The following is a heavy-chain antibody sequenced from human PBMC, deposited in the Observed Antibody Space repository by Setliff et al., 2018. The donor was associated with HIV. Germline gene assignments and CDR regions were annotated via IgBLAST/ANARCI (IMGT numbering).Heavy chain of an antibody. CDR1: GFTFSSHS. D-gene: IGHD1-1*01. Sequence: PGGSLRLSCAASGFTFSSHSMNWVRQAPGKGLEWVSYISSTSTTIFQADSVKGRFTISRDNVKNSLYLQMSSLRPEDTAVYYCASARIPTGGTSTSLDFWGRGALVTVSS. J-gene: IGHJ4*02. V-gene: IGHV3-48*01. CDR3: ASARIPTGGTSTSLDF. CDR2: ISSTSTTI.